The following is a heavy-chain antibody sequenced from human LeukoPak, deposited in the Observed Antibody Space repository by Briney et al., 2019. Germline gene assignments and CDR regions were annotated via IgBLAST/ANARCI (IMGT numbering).Heavy chain of an antibody. CDR3: ARGPPDSIAAAV. CDR1: GGSFSGYY. D-gene: IGHD6-13*01. V-gene: IGHV4-34*01. CDR2: INHSGST. Sequence: SETLSLTCAVYGGSFSGYYWSWIRQPPGKGLEWIGEINHSGSTNYNPSLKSRVTISVDTSKNQFSLKLSSVTAADTAVYYCARGPPDSIAAAVWGQGTMVTVSP. J-gene: IGHJ3*01.